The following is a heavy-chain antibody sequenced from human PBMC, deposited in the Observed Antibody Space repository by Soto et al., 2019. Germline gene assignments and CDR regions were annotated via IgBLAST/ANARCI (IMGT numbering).Heavy chain of an antibody. CDR1: GGTFSSYT. CDR3: GREENYYGSGAFFAS. Sequence: QVQLVQSGAEVKKPGSSVKVSCKASGGTFSSYTISWVRQAPGQGLEWMGRIISILGIADYAQKFQGRVTVTADKTTSTAYRELSSLRSADAAVYYCGREENYYGSGAFFASWGQGTLVTVSS. CDR2: IISILGIA. D-gene: IGHD3-10*01. J-gene: IGHJ4*02. V-gene: IGHV1-69*08.